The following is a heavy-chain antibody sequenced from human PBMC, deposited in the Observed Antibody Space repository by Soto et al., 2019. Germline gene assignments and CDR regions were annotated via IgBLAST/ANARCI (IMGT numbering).Heavy chain of an antibody. V-gene: IGHV3-9*01. CDR3: VKDESINWYSGHFRH. D-gene: IGHD6-13*01. J-gene: IGHJ1*01. CDR2: INWNSGSI. Sequence: HGCSLRLSCAACGFTFDDYAMHWVRQVPGKGLEWVSGINWNSGSIGYGDPVKGRFAISRDNAKNSLHLQMNSLSAEDTAFYYCVKDESINWYSGHFRHWGQGTLVTVSS. CDR1: GFTFDDYA.